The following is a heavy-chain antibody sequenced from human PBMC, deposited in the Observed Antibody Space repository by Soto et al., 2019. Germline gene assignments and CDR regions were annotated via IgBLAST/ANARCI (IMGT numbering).Heavy chain of an antibody. D-gene: IGHD2-2*01. J-gene: IGHJ5*02. V-gene: IGHV1-69*02. CDR2: VIPILGMA. CDR1: GGTFSSYS. CDR3: ARGGAVVVPGAVDRHNWFDP. Sequence: QVQLVQSGAEVKKPGSSVKVSCEASGGTFSSYSFSWVRQAPGQGLEWMGRVIPILGMANYAQKFQGRVTITADKSTNTVYMEMSSLRSEDTAVYYCARGGAVVVPGAVDRHNWFDPWGQGTLVTVSS.